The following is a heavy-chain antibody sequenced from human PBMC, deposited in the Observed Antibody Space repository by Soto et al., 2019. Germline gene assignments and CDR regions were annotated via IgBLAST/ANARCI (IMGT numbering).Heavy chain of an antibody. CDR3: TRLISAAHDY. V-gene: IGHV3-73*01. J-gene: IGHJ4*02. CDR2: IRDRAYSYAT. Sequence: EVLLVESGGGMVQPGGSLKLSCAASGFVFKDYSIHWVRQSSGKGLEWVGRIRDRAYSYATAYAESVKGRFTISRDDSNNTAYLQMSGLKTEDTAIYYCTRLISAAHDYWGQGTLVTVSS. CDR1: GFVFKDYS. D-gene: IGHD3-10*01.